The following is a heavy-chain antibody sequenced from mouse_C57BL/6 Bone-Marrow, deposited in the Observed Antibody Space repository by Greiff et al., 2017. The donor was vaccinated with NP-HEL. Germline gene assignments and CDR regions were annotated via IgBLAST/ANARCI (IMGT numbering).Heavy chain of an antibody. CDR3: ARGLRYGNYYAMDY. D-gene: IGHD1-1*01. V-gene: IGHV1-82*01. CDR1: GYAFSSSW. Sequence: QVQLQQSGPELVKPGASVKISCKASGYAFSSSWMNWVKQRPGKGLEWIGRIYPGDGDTNYNGKFKGKATLTADKSSSTAYMQLSSLTSEDSAVYFCARGLRYGNYYAMDYWGQGTSVTVSS. J-gene: IGHJ4*01. CDR2: IYPGDGDT.